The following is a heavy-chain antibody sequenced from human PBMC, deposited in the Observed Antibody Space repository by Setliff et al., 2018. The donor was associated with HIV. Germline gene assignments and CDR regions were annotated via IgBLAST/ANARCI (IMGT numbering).Heavy chain of an antibody. CDR2: IYHSGST. CDR3: ARRDGYSYGFYFDY. D-gene: IGHD5-18*01. J-gene: IGHJ4*02. CDR1: GGSISSSTYY. V-gene: IGHV4-39*01. Sequence: SETLSLTCTVSGGSISSSTYYWGWIRQPPGKGLEWIGTIYHSGSTYYNPSLKSRLTISVYTSKNHFSLKLSSLTAADTAVYYCARRDGYSYGFYFDYWGQGTRGTVSS.